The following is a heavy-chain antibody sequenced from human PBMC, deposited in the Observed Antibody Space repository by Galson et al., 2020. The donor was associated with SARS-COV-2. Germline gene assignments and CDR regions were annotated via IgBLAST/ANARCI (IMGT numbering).Heavy chain of an antibody. D-gene: IGHD3-10*01. CDR3: ARGGSGPPYYYYYMDV. J-gene: IGHJ6*03. CDR1: GFTFSSYG. CDR2: IWYDGSNK. V-gene: IGHV3-33*01. Sequence: GESLKISCAASGFTFSSYGMHWVRQAPAKGLEWVAVIWYDGSNKYYADSVKGRFTISRDNSKNTLYLQMNSLRAEDTAVYYCARGGSGPPYYYYYMDVWGKGTTVTISS.